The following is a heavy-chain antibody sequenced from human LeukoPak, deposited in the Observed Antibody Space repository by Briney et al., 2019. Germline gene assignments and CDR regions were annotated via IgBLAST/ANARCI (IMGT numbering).Heavy chain of an antibody. CDR2: INSDGSST. Sequence: GGSLRLSCAASGFTFSSYWMHWVRQAPGKGLVWVSRINSDGSSTSYADSMKGRFTISRDNAKNTLYLQMNSLRAEDTAVYYCARYQDSSGYYYDDAFDIWGQGTMVTVSS. J-gene: IGHJ3*02. CDR3: ARYQDSSGYYYDDAFDI. CDR1: GFTFSSYW. D-gene: IGHD3-22*01. V-gene: IGHV3-74*01.